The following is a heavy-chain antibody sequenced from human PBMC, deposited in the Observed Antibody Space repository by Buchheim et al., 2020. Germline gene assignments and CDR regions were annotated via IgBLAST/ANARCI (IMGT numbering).Heavy chain of an antibody. D-gene: IGHD3-3*01. CDR3: ASHPGFTIFGVVTSYYYYGMDV. CDR2: INHSGST. Sequence: QVQLQQWGAGRLKPSETLSLTCAVYGGSFSGYYWSWIRQPPGKGLEWIGEINHSGSTNYNPSLKSRVTISVDTSKNQFSLKLSSVTAADTAVYYCASHPGFTIFGVVTSYYYYGMDVWGQGTT. CDR1: GGSFSGYY. J-gene: IGHJ6*02. V-gene: IGHV4-34*01.